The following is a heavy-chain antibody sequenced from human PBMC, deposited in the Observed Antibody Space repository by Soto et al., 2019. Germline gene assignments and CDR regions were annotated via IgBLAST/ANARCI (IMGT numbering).Heavy chain of an antibody. J-gene: IGHJ4*02. CDR3: XXXXXXWLVTSDFNY. CDR1: GFTFSDYA. CDR2: VSHDGRNT. V-gene: IGHV3-30*03. D-gene: IGHD6-19*01. Sequence: VQLVESGGGVVQPGRSLRLSCAASGFTFSDYAMHWVRQAPGKGLEWVAVVSHDGRNTHYADSVKGRFTISRDSSKNTVSREMTSLRAXXXXXXXXXXXXXXWLVTSDFNYWGQGALVTVSS.